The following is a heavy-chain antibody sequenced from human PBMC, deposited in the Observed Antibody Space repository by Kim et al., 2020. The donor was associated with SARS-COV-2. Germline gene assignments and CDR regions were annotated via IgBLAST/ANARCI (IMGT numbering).Heavy chain of an antibody. V-gene: IGHV1-18*04. Sequence: ASVKVSCKASGYTFTSYGISWVRQAPGQGLEWMGWISAYNGNTNYVQNLQGRVTMTTDTSTSTAYMELRSLRSDDTAVYYCARDSDDILTGYYSAPDFWGQGTLVTVSS. CDR3: ARDSDDILTGYYSAPDF. J-gene: IGHJ4*02. CDR1: GYTFTSYG. CDR2: ISAYNGNT. D-gene: IGHD3-9*01.